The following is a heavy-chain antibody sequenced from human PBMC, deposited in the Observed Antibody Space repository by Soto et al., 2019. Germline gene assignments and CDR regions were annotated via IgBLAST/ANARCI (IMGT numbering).Heavy chain of an antibody. Sequence: GGSLRLSCAASGFTFSNAWMNWVRQAPGKGLEWVGLIKSKTDGETTDYVAPVKGRFTISRDDSTSTLHLQMNSLKTEETAQYYGPRNGHHRGPIWGQETRFSVAS. J-gene: IGHJ4*02. CDR3: PRNGHHRGPI. CDR1: GFTFSNAW. D-gene: IGHD2-8*01. V-gene: IGHV3-15*07. CDR2: IKSKTDGETT.